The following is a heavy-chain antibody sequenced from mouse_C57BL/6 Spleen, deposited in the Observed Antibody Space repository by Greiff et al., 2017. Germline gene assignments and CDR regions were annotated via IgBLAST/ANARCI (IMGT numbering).Heavy chain of an antibody. CDR1: GFNIKDYY. J-gene: IGHJ2*01. CDR2: IDPEDGDT. Sequence: VQLKQSGAELVRPGASVKLSCTASGFNIKDYYMHWVKQRPEQGLEWIGRIDPEDGDTEYAPKFQGKATMTADTSSNTAYLQLSSLTSEDTAVYYCTTGTTVVARGNYFDCWGQGTTLTVSS. V-gene: IGHV14-1*01. D-gene: IGHD1-1*01. CDR3: TTGTTVVARGNYFDC.